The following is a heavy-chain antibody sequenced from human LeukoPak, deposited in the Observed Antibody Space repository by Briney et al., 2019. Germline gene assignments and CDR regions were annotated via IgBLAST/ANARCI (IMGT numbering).Heavy chain of an antibody. CDR3: ARAGGYYDSSGYYFSEYFQH. V-gene: IGHV1-18*01. CDR1: GYTFTSYG. CDR2: ISAYNGNT. Sequence: GASVKVSCKASGYTFTSYGISWVRQAPGQGLEWMGWISAYNGNTNYAQKLQGRVTMTTDTSTSTAYMELRSLRSDDTAVYYCARAGGYYDSSGYYFSEYFQHWGQGTLVTVSS. J-gene: IGHJ1*01. D-gene: IGHD3-22*01.